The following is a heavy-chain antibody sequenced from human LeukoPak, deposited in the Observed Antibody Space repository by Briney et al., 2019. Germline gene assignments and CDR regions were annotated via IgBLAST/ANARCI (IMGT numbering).Heavy chain of an antibody. CDR2: VYCSGST. CDR3: ARAQYSSGWYKAKNAFDI. V-gene: IGHV4-31*03. Sequence: SQTLSLTCTVSGGSISSGGYYWSWIRQRPGKGLEWIGYVYCSGSTYYNPSLKSRVTISVDTSKNQFSLKLSSVTAADTAVYYCARAQYSSGWYKAKNAFDIWGQGTMVTVSS. J-gene: IGHJ3*02. D-gene: IGHD6-19*01. CDR1: GGSISSGGYY.